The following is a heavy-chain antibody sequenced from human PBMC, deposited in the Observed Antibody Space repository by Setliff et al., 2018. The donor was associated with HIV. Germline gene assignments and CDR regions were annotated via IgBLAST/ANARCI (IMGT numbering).Heavy chain of an antibody. Sequence: KASETLSLTCAVYGGSFNGYYWTWIRQPPGKGLEWIGEITHSGSTNYNPSLETRVTISVDTSKNQFSLKLSSVTAADTAVYYCAKGVAGLQYYYYYMDVWGKGTTVTVSS. CDR1: GGSFNGYY. V-gene: IGHV4-34*01. J-gene: IGHJ6*03. CDR3: AKGVAGLQYYYYYMDV. CDR2: ITHSGST. D-gene: IGHD6-19*01.